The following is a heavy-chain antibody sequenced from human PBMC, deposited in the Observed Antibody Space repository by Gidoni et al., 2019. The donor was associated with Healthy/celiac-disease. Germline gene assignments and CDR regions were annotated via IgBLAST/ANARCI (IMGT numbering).Heavy chain of an antibody. CDR2: ISYDGSNK. Sequence: QVQLVESGGGVVQPGRSLRLSCAASGFTFSSYAMHWVRQAPGRGLEWVAVISYDGSNKYYADSVKGRFTISRDNSKNTLYLQMNSLRAEDTAVYYCARDRAGSGWDYWGQGTLVTVSS. CDR3: ARDRAGSGWDY. J-gene: IGHJ4*02. V-gene: IGHV3-30*01. D-gene: IGHD6-19*01. CDR1: GFTFSSYA.